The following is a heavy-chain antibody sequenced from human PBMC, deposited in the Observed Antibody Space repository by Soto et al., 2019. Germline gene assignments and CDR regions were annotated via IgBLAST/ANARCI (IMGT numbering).Heavy chain of an antibody. CDR1: GGSISSTTYY. D-gene: IGHD3-3*01. J-gene: IGHJ6*03. CDR3: TRSAYMDV. Sequence: LSLTCTVSGGSISSTTYYWGWIRQLPGKGLEWVSYISSGSSTIYYADSVKGRFTISRDNAKNSLYLQMDSLRAEDTAVYYATRSAYMDVWGTGTTVTVSS. V-gene: IGHV3-11*04. CDR2: ISSGSSTI.